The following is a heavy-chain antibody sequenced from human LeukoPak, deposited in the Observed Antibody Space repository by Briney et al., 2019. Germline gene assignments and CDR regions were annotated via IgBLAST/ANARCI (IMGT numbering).Heavy chain of an antibody. CDR1: GFTFSSYS. CDR2: ISSSSSTI. CDR3: ARGGFDY. J-gene: IGHJ4*02. Sequence: GGSLRLSCAASGFTFSSYSMNWVRQAPGKGLERVSYISSSSSTIYYADSVKGRFTISRDNAKNSLYLQMNSLRAEDTAVYYCARGGFDYWGQGTLVTVSS. V-gene: IGHV3-48*01. D-gene: IGHD3-10*01.